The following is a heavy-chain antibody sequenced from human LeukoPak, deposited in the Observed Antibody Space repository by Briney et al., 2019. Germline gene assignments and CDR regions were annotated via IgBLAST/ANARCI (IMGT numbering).Heavy chain of an antibody. J-gene: IGHJ4*02. CDR1: GFIFSSYG. CDR3: AREGGRVGAPLDY. D-gene: IGHD1-26*01. CDR2: IWSDGSSK. V-gene: IGHV3-33*08. Sequence: GRSLRLSCAASGFIFSSYGMHWVRQAPGKGLEWVAVIWSDGSSKYYSDSVKGRVTISRDNSKNTVYLQMNSLRAEDTAMYYCAREGGRVGAPLDYWGQGTLVTVSP.